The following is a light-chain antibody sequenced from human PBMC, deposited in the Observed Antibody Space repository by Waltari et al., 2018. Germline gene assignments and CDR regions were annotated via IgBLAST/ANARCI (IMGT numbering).Light chain of an antibody. CDR1: QSFSSGY. CDR2: GAS. CDR3: QQYDNSPPWT. J-gene: IGKJ1*01. Sequence: EIVLTQSPGTLSLSPGERATLSCRASQSFSSGYIAWYPQKPGQAPRLLIYGASSRATGIPDRFSGSGSGTDFTLTISRLEPEDFAVYYCQQYDNSPPWTFGQGTKVEIK. V-gene: IGKV3-20*01.